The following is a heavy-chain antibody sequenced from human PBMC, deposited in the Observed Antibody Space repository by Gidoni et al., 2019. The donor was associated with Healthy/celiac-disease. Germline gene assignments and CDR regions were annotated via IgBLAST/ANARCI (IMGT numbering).Heavy chain of an antibody. Sequence: QVQLVESGGGVVQPWGSLRLSCAASGFTFRSYGMHWVRQAPGKGLEWVAVISYDGSNKYYADSVKGRFTISRDNSKNTLYLQMNSLRAEDTAVYYCAKDGFVVVTAPEEYYFDYWGQGTLVTVSS. J-gene: IGHJ4*02. V-gene: IGHV3-30*18. D-gene: IGHD2-21*02. CDR2: ISYDGSNK. CDR3: AKDGFVVVTAPEEYYFDY. CDR1: GFTFRSYG.